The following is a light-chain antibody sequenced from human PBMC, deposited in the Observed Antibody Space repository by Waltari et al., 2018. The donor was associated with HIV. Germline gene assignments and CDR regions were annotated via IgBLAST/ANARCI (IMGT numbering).Light chain of an antibody. Sequence: DIQLTQSPPFLSASVGDRVTITCRASQDISRFLAWYQQKPGKAPQLLIYAASTLQTGVPSRFSGIGSGTEFSLTISSLQPEYFATYYCQQLNTYAFTFGPGTKVDIK. V-gene: IGKV1-9*01. J-gene: IGKJ3*01. CDR2: AAS. CDR1: QDISRF. CDR3: QQLNTYAFT.